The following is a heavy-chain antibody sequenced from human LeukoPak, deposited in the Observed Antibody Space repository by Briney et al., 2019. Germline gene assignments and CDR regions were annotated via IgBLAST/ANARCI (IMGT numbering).Heavy chain of an antibody. D-gene: IGHD1-26*01. V-gene: IGHV1-69*04. Sequence: SVKVSCKASGGTFSSYAISWVRQAPGQGLEWMGRIIPILGIANYALKFQGRVTITADKSTSTAYMELSSLRSEDTAVYYCARGPVGAGTFDYWGQGTLVTVSS. CDR2: IIPILGIA. CDR1: GGTFSSYA. J-gene: IGHJ4*02. CDR3: ARGPVGAGTFDY.